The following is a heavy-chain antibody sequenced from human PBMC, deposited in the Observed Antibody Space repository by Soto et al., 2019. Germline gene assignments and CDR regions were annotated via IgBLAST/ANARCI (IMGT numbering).Heavy chain of an antibody. CDR2: ISYDGTNK. Sequence: QVQLVESGGGVVQPGRSLRLSCAASRFTFSSYGIHWVRQAPGKGLVGVAVISYDGTNKYYADSVKGRFTISRDNSKNTLYLQLDSLRAEDSAGYYCAKASSSWDGYYYYGMDVWGPGTTVTVSS. V-gene: IGHV3-30*18. J-gene: IGHJ6*02. CDR1: RFTFSSYG. D-gene: IGHD6-13*01. CDR3: AKASSSWDGYYYYGMDV.